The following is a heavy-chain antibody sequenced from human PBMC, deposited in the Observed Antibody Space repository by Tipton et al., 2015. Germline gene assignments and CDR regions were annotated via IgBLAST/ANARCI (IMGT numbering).Heavy chain of an antibody. CDR2: IYTSGST. Sequence: TLSLTCTVSGGSISSYYWSWIRQPAGKGLEWIGRIYTSGSTTYNPSLKSRVTMSVDTSKTQISLKLSSVTAADTAVYYCARESLLAYYFDYWGQGTLVTVSS. D-gene: IGHD2/OR15-2a*01. CDR1: GGSISSYY. V-gene: IGHV4-4*07. J-gene: IGHJ4*02. CDR3: ARESLLAYYFDY.